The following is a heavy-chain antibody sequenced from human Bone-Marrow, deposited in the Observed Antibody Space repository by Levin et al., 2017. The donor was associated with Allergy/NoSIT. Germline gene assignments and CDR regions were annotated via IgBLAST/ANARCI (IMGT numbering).Heavy chain of an antibody. Sequence: GSLRLSCTVSGGYIGSFYWHWIRQSPGKGLEWIGYIYHTGNTNYDPSLKSRVTITVDTSKNQFSLNLSSVTAADTAVYYCARGAVITGLEYWGRGTLVTVSS. V-gene: IGHV4-59*01. CDR2: IYHTGNT. D-gene: IGHD1-14*01. J-gene: IGHJ4*01. CDR1: GGYIGSFY. CDR3: ARGAVITGLEY.